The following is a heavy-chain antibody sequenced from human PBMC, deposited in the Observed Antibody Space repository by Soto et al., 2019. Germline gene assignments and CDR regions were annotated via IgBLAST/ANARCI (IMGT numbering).Heavy chain of an antibody. D-gene: IGHD4-17*01. J-gene: IGHJ4*02. CDR3: ARESNGDYGDY. CDR1: GYTFTNYD. Sequence: QVQLVQSGAEVKKPGASVKVSCKASGYTFTNYDINWVRQATGQGLEWMGWMNPNSGNTGYAQKFQGRVTMTRDASISTAYMELSGLRSEGTAVYYCARESNGDYGDYWGQGTLVTVSS. V-gene: IGHV1-8*01. CDR2: MNPNSGNT.